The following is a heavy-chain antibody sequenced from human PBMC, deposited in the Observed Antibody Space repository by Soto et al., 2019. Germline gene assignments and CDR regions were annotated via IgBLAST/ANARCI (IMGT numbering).Heavy chain of an antibody. CDR3: ARVPNYYDSRGYYYEWFDP. J-gene: IGHJ5*02. Sequence: ASGTVSYTAAGYTIPSSGISWVRQAPGQGLEWMGWISAYNGNTNYAQKLQGRVTMTTDTSTSTAYMELRSLRSDDTAVYYCARVPNYYDSRGYYYEWFDPWGQVNL. V-gene: IGHV1-18*04. CDR1: GYTIPSSG. D-gene: IGHD3-22*01. CDR2: ISAYNGNT.